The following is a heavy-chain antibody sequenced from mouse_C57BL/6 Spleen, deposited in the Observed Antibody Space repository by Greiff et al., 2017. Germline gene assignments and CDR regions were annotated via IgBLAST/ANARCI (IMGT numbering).Heavy chain of an antibody. Sequence: EVQVVESGGGLVKPGGSLKLSCAASGFTFSDYGMHWVRQAPEKGLEWVAYISSGSSTIYYADTVKGRFTISRDNAKNTLFLQMTSLRSEDTDMYYCARAMAAVVEEGYFDVWGTGTTVTVSS. CDR1: GFTFSDYG. CDR2: ISSGSSTI. V-gene: IGHV5-17*01. D-gene: IGHD1-1*01. CDR3: ARAMAAVVEEGYFDV. J-gene: IGHJ1*03.